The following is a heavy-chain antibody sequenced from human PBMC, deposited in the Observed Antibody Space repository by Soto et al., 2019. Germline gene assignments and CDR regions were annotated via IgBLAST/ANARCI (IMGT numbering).Heavy chain of an antibody. CDR3: ARTQQVGGVNDY. D-gene: IGHD6-19*01. J-gene: IGHJ4*02. Sequence: ASVKVSCKAAGDTFSFSTINWVRQAPGLGLEWVGRINPIVSMSNYAQKFQGRVTITADESTSTAYMELSSLRSEDTAVYYCARTQQVGGVNDYWGQGTLVTVSS. CDR1: GDTFSFST. CDR2: INPIVSMS. V-gene: IGHV1-69*02.